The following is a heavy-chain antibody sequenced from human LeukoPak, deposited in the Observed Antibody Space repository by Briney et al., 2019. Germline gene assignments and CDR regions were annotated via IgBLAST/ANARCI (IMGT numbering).Heavy chain of an antibody. V-gene: IGHV4-39*01. J-gene: IGHJ4*02. Sequence: SSETLSLICTVSGGSISSSSYFWGWIRQPPGKGLEWIGSIYYSGSTYYNPSLKSRVTISVATSKNQFSLRLSSVTAADTAVYYCARHWFPKLGTIDYWGQGTLVTVSS. CDR2: IYYSGST. CDR3: ARHWFPKLGTIDY. D-gene: IGHD1/OR15-1a*01. CDR1: GGSISSSSYF.